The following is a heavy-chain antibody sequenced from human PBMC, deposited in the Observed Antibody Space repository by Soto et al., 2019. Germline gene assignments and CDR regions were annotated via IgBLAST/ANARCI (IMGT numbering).Heavy chain of an antibody. CDR3: ARDPVAGNSYYYYGMDV. J-gene: IGHJ6*02. Sequence: ASVKVSCKASGGTFSSYAISWVRQAPGQGLEWMGGIIPIFGTANYAQKFQGRVMITADESTSTAYMELSSLRSEDTAVYYCARDPVAGNSYYYYGMDVWGQGTTVTVSS. CDR2: IIPIFGTA. CDR1: GGTFSSYA. V-gene: IGHV1-69*13. D-gene: IGHD6-19*01.